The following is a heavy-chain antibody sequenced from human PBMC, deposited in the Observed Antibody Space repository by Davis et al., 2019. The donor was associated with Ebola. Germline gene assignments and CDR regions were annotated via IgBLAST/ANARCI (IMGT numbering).Heavy chain of an antibody. CDR3: LSWGSTGNH. D-gene: IGHD7-27*01. V-gene: IGHV3-7*01. Sequence: PGGSLRLSCTASGFTFSTYWMSWVRQTPGKGLEWVAHISPDGSQKYYVDSTKGRFTISRDNAENSLYLQMNSLGAEDTEIYYCLSWGSTGNHWGQGTRVSVSS. CDR1: GFTFSTYW. J-gene: IGHJ5*02. CDR2: ISPDGSQK.